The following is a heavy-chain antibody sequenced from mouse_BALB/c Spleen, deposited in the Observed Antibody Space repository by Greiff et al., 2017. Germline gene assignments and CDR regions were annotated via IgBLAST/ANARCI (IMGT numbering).Heavy chain of an antibody. V-gene: IGHV5-17*02. J-gene: IGHJ4*01. Sequence: EVQLVESGGGLVQPGGSRKLSCAASRFTFSSFGMHWVRQAPEKGLEWVAYISSGSSTIYYADTVKGRFTISRDNPKNTLFLQMTSLRSEDTAMYYCARTGGNYAMDYWGQGTSVTVSS. CDR2: ISSGSSTI. CDR3: ARTGGNYAMDY. CDR1: RFTFSSFG.